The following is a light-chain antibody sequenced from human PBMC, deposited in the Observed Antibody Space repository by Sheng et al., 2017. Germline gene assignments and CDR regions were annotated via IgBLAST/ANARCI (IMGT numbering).Light chain of an antibody. V-gene: IGKV3-15*01. CDR3: QQYDKWPLP. J-gene: IGKJ4*01. CDR1: RSVSTN. Sequence: EIVMTQSPGTLSVSPGERATLSCWASRSVSTNLAWYQQKPGQSPRLLIYGASTRATGIPARFSGSGSGTDFTLTISSLQSEDIAVYYCQQYDKWPLPFGGGTKVEIK. CDR2: GAS.